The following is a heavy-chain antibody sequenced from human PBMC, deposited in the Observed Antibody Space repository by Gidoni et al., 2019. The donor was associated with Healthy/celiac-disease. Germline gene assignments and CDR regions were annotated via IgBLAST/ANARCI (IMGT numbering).Heavy chain of an antibody. D-gene: IGHD3-10*01. J-gene: IGHJ5*02. CDR2: IYYSGST. CDR3: GGYYYGSGSMKWFDP. CDR1: GVSVSSCSYY. Sequence: QVQLQESGPGLVKPSETLYLTGTVSGVSVSSCSYYLRWIRTPPGKGLEWIGYIYYSGSTNYNPSLKSRVTISVDTSKNQFSLKLSSVTAADTAVYYCGGYYYGSGSMKWFDPWGQGTLVTVSS. V-gene: IGHV4-61*01.